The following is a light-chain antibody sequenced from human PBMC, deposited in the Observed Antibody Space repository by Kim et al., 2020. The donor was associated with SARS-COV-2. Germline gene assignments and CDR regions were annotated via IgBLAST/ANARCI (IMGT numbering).Light chain of an antibody. V-gene: IGLV2-14*03. CDR2: DVN. Sequence: GQSITIAGTGTSIDVGAYTYVSWYQHHPGKAPKLMIFDVNKRPSGVSNRFSGSKSGNTASLTISGLQAEDEADYYCSSYTSSSTLVFGGGTKVTVL. CDR3: SSYTSSSTLV. J-gene: IGLJ2*01. CDR1: SIDVGAYTY.